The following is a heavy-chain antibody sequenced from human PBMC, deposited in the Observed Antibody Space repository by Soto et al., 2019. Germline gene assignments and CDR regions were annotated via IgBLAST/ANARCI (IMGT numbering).Heavy chain of an antibody. CDR3: ARDYAVVPAAIVGYFDY. Sequence: QVQLVEFGGGVVQPGRSLRLSCAASGFTFSSYGMHWVRQAPGKGLEWVAVIWYDGSNKYYADSVKGRFTISRDNSQNTLYLQMNSLRAEDTAVYYCARDYAVVPAAIVGYFDYWGQGTLVTVSS. V-gene: IGHV3-33*01. CDR1: GFTFSSYG. CDR2: IWYDGSNK. D-gene: IGHD2-2*02. J-gene: IGHJ4*02.